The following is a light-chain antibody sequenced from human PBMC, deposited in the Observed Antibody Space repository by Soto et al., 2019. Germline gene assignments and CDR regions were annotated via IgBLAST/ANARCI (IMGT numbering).Light chain of an antibody. CDR1: QSVSSSY. CDR2: GAS. V-gene: IGKV3-20*01. CDR3: QQYGSSPQT. Sequence: EIVLTQSPGTLSLSPGERATLYCRASQSVSSSYLAWYQQKPGQAPRLLIYGASSRATGIPDRFSGSGSGTDFTLTISRLEPEDFAVYYCQQYGSSPQTFGQGTKVHIK. J-gene: IGKJ1*01.